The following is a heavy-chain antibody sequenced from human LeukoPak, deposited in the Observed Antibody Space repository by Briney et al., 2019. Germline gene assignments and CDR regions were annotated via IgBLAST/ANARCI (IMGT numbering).Heavy chain of an antibody. J-gene: IGHJ4*02. D-gene: IGHD2-2*01. Sequence: PGGSPRLSCAASGNYRMHWVRQAPGKGLVWVSHINSDGSWTRYADSVKGRFTISKDNAKNTVYLQMNNLRAEDTAVYYCVSFYETYWGRGTLVTVSS. CDR2: INSDGSWT. CDR3: VSFYETY. V-gene: IGHV3-74*01. CDR1: GNYR.